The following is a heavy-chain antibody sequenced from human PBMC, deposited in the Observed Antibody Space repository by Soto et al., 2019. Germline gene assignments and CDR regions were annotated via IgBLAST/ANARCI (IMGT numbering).Heavy chain of an antibody. CDR1: GGSFSGYY. V-gene: IGHV4-34*01. CDR2: INHSGST. CDR3: ARSARITIFGVVPLWWFDP. D-gene: IGHD3-3*01. J-gene: IGHJ5*02. Sequence: SETLSLTCAVYGGSFSGYYWSWIRQPPGKGLEWIGEINHSGSTNYNPSLKSRVTISVDTSKNQFSLKLSSVTAADTAVYYCARSARITIFGVVPLWWFDPWGQGTLVTVSS.